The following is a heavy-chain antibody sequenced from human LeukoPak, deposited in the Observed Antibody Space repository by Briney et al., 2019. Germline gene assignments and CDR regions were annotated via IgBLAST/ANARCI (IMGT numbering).Heavy chain of an antibody. Sequence: GASVKVSCKASGYTFTGYYMHWVRQAPGQGLEWMGWINPNSGGTNYAQKFQGRVTMTRDTSISTAYMELSRLRSDDTAVYYCARDATGGGNWFDPWGQGTLVTVSS. D-gene: IGHD1-26*01. CDR1: GYTFTGYY. J-gene: IGHJ5*02. V-gene: IGHV1-2*02. CDR2: INPNSGGT. CDR3: ARDATGGGNWFDP.